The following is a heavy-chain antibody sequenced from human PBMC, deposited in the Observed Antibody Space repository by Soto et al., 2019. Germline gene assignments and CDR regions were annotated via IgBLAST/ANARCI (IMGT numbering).Heavy chain of an antibody. V-gene: IGHV1-46*01. CDR1: GYTFTRYY. D-gene: IGHD2-2*01. CDR2: INPSGGST. Sequence: GXSVKVSCKASGYTFTRYYMHWVRQAPVQGLEWMGIINPSGGSTSYAQKFQGRVTMTRDTSTSTVYMELSSLRSEDTAVYYCARDFVEVTSALYYFDPWGQGTRVTVS. J-gene: IGHJ4*02. CDR3: ARDFVEVTSALYYFDP.